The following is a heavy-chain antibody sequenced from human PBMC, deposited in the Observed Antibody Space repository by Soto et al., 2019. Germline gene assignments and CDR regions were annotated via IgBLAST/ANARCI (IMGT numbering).Heavy chain of an antibody. V-gene: IGHV1-69*01. J-gene: IGHJ4*02. CDR3: ARGGGPYVWFNEF. CDR1: GGLFSSFA. D-gene: IGHD3-16*01. Sequence: QEQLVQSGAEVKKPGASVKVSCKDSGGLFSSFAISWVRQAPGQGLEWIGGIMPVFGTTNYAQKFQGRVTITAEESTNTGYMELSSLTSDDTAMYYCARGGGPYVWFNEFWAQGPQVTLSS. CDR2: IMPVFGTT.